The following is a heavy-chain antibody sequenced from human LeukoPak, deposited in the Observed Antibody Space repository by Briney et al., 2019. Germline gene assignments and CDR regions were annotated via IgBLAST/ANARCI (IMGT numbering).Heavy chain of an antibody. Sequence: SVKVSCKASGGTFTHYVISWVRQAPGQGGLEWMGGIAPISGTPMYAQRFQGRVTITANTSTNTAYLEMSSLTSEDTAVYYCAREGEYYSESGNLVDASDVWGQGTMVTVSA. CDR1: GGTFTHYV. D-gene: IGHD3-10*01. V-gene: IGHV1-69*06. CDR2: IAPISGTP. CDR3: AREGEYYSESGNLVDASDV. J-gene: IGHJ3*01.